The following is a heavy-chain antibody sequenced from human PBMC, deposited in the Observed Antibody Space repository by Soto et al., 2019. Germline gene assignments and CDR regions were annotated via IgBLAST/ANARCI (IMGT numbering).Heavy chain of an antibody. V-gene: IGHV3-30*18. CDR1: GFTFSSYG. CDR3: AKDQEGDYYDSGIDY. J-gene: IGHJ4*02. CDR2: ISYDGSNK. D-gene: IGHD3-22*01. Sequence: HPGGSLRLSCAASGFTFSSYGMHWVRQAPGKGLEWVAVISYDGSNKYYADSVKGRFTISRDNSKNTLYLQMNSLRAEDTAVYYCAKDQEGDYYDSGIDYWGQGTLVTVSS.